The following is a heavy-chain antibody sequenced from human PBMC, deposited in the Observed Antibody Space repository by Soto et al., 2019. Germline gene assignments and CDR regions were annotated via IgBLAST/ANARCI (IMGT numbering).Heavy chain of an antibody. J-gene: IGHJ4*02. V-gene: IGHV3-23*01. Sequence: EVQLLESGGGLVQPGGSLRLSCAASGFTFSSYAMRWVRQAPVKGLEWVSAISGSGGSTYYADSVKGRFTISRDNSKNTLYLHMNSLSAADTAVYYCARRGSGSYYDYWGQGTLVTVSS. D-gene: IGHD1-26*01. CDR3: ARRGSGSYYDY. CDR1: GFTFSSYA. CDR2: ISGSGGST.